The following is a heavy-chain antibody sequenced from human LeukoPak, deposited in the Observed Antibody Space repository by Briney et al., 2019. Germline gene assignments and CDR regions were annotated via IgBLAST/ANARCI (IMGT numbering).Heavy chain of an antibody. V-gene: IGHV3-21*01. J-gene: IGHJ4*02. CDR3: ARGDEYGDSGVDY. CDR1: GFTFSSYS. Sequence: GGSLRLSCAASGFTFSSYSMNWVRQAPGKGLEWVSSISSSSSYIYYADSVKGRFTISRDNAKNSLYLQMNSLRAEDTAVYYCARGDEYGDSGVDYWGQGTLVTVSS. CDR2: ISSSSSYI. D-gene: IGHD4-17*01.